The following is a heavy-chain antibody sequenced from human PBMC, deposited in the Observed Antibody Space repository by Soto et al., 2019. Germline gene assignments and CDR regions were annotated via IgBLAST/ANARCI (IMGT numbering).Heavy chain of an antibody. Sequence: FGPTLVNPTHTLTLTCIFSGFSLRTSGVGVGWIRQPPGKALEWLGFIYWNDDKRYSPSLKSRLIITKDTSKNQVVLTMANMDPVDTATYYCAKSGSSGWYGWFDPLGQGTLLTVSS. CDR3: AKSGSSGWYGWFDP. V-gene: IGHV2-5*01. D-gene: IGHD6-19*01. CDR1: GFSLRTSGVG. J-gene: IGHJ5*02. CDR2: IYWNDDK.